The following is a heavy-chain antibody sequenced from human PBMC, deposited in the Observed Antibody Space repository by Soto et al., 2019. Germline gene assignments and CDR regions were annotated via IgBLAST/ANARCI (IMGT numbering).Heavy chain of an antibody. Sequence: QVRLVQSGAEVKEPGDSVRVSCEASGYTFTAYHIHWVRQAPGQGLEWMGWINPKFGDTGYAQDFQGRVSMNSDMPITTVYMELSRLTSDYTAIYYCARNMDYYYGRGSGHGHGVWGPGTTATVFS. D-gene: IGHD3-10*02. J-gene: IGHJ6*02. CDR2: INPKFGDT. CDR3: ARNMDYYYGRGSGHGHGV. V-gene: IGHV1-2*02. CDR1: GYTFTAYH.